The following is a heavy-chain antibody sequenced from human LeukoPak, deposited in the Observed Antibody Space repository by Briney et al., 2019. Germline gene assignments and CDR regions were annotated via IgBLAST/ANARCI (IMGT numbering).Heavy chain of an antibody. CDR1: GFTFSSYS. J-gene: IGHJ4*02. Sequence: GSLRLSCAASGFTFSSYSMNWVRQAPGKGLEWISYIGISSGNTKYADSVKGRFTISRHNSKNTLYLQMNSLRAEDTAVYYCARVDTAMAYWGQGTLVTVSS. V-gene: IGHV3-48*01. CDR3: ARVDTAMAY. CDR2: IGISSGNT. D-gene: IGHD5-18*01.